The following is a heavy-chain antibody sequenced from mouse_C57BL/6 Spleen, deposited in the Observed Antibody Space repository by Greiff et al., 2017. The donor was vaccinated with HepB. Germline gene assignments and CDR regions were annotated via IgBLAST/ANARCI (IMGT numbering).Heavy chain of an antibody. CDR2: IRSKSNNYAT. D-gene: IGHD2-3*01. Sequence: DVQLVESGGGLVQPKGSLKLSCAASGFSFNTYAMNWVRQAPGKGLEWVARIRSKSNNYATYYADSVKDRFTISRDDSESMLYLQMNNLKTEDTAMYYCVRQDGYYSYAYWGQGTLVTVSA. V-gene: IGHV10-1*01. J-gene: IGHJ3*01. CDR3: VRQDGYYSYAY. CDR1: GFSFNTYA.